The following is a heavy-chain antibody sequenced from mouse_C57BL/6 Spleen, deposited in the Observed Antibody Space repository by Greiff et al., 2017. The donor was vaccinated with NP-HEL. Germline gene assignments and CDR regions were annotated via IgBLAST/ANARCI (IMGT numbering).Heavy chain of an antibody. CDR1: GFTFSSYA. Sequence: EVKLVESGGGLVKPGGSLKLSCAASGFTFSSYAMSWVRQTPEKRLEWVATISDGGSYTYYPDNVQGRFTISRDNAKNNLYLQMSHLKSEDTAMYYCARVQDSSGTWFAYWGQGTLVTVSA. J-gene: IGHJ3*01. CDR2: ISDGGSYT. V-gene: IGHV5-4*03. D-gene: IGHD3-2*02. CDR3: ARVQDSSGTWFAY.